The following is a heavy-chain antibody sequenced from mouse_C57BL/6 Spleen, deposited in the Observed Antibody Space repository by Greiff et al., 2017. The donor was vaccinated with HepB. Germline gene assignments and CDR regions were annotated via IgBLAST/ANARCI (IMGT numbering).Heavy chain of an antibody. CDR3: AGMRMDY. CDR2: IYPGDGDT. J-gene: IGHJ4*01. Sequence: QVQLQQSGPELVKPGASVKLSCKASGYAFSSSWMNWVKQRPGKGLEWIGRIYPGDGDTNYNGKFKGKATLTADKSSSTAYMQLSSLASEDSAVYFGAGMRMDYWGQGTSVTVSS. V-gene: IGHV1-82*01. CDR1: GYAFSSSW.